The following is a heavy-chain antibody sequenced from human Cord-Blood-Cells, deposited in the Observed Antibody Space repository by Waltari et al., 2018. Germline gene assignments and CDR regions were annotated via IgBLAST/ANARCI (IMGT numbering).Heavy chain of an antibody. V-gene: IGHV3-21*01. CDR1: GFTFSSYS. J-gene: IGHJ3*02. CDR3: ARESIVVPAAFDI. CDR2: ISSSSSYI. D-gene: IGHD2-2*01. Sequence: EVQLVESGGGLVKPGGSLRLSCAASGFTFSSYSMNWVRQAPGKGLEWVSSISSSSSYIYYADSVKGRFTISRDNAKNSLYLQMNSLRAEDTAVYYCARESIVVPAAFDIWGQGTMVTVSS.